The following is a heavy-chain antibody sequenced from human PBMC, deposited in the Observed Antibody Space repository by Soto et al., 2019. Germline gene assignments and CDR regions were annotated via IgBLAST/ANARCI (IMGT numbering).Heavy chain of an antibody. CDR2: ISRDGLNT. Sequence: VESGGDVVQPGRSLRLSCAASGFGFGSFGMHWVRQAPGQGLEWLAFISRDGLNTFYADSVRGRFTLSRDYSMGTMQLQMSALKDEDTALYYSARGDLTFDLDFGGRGTLVTVPS. CDR3: ARGDLTFDLDF. J-gene: IGHJ4*02. CDR1: GFGFGSFG. V-gene: IGHV3-30*03.